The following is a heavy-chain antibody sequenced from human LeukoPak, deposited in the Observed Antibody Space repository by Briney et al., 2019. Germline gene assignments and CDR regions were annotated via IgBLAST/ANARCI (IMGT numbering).Heavy chain of an antibody. Sequence: GGSLRLSCAASGFTLSSYWMNWVRQAPGKGLEWVANIKQDGSEKYYVDSVKGRFTISRDNAKNSLYLQMNSLRVDDTALYYCARGGYQPYYYMDVWGTGTTVTVSS. J-gene: IGHJ6*03. CDR3: ARGGYQPYYYMDV. V-gene: IGHV3-7*01. D-gene: IGHD2-2*01. CDR1: GFTLSSYW. CDR2: IKQDGSEK.